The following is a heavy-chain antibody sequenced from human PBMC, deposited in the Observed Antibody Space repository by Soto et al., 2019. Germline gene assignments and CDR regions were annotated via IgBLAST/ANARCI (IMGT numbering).Heavy chain of an antibody. J-gene: IGHJ4*02. V-gene: IGHV4-34*01. Sequence: PSETLSLTCAVYGGSFSGYYWSWIRQPPGKGLEWIGEINHSGSTNYNPSLKSRVTISVDTSKNQFSLKLSSVTAADTAVYYCARQRADVDYWGQGTLVTVSS. CDR3: ARQRADVDY. CDR2: INHSGST. CDR1: GGSFSGYY.